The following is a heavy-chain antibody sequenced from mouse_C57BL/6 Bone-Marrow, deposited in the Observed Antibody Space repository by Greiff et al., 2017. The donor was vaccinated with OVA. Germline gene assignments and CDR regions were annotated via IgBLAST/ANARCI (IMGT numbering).Heavy chain of an antibody. J-gene: IGHJ1*03. V-gene: IGHV1-75*01. D-gene: IGHD1-1*01. CDR3: ARGGTTVGETGYFDG. CDR1: GYTFTDYY. Sequence: VKLQESGPELVKPGASVKISCKASGYTFTDYYINWVKQRPGQGLEWIGWIFPGSGSTYYNEKFKGKATLTVDKSSSTAYMLLSSLTSEDSAVYFCARGGTTVGETGYFDGWGTGTTVTVSS. CDR2: IFPGSGST.